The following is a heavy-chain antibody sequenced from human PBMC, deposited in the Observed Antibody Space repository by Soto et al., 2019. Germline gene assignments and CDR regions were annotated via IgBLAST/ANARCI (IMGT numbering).Heavy chain of an antibody. V-gene: IGHV4-4*07. CDR2: ICATGTS. CDR1: GASMSGFY. Sequence: SETLSLTCTVSGASMSGFYWRWIRKSAGKGLEWIGRICATGTSDYNPSLKSRVMMSVDTSKKQFYLKLRSVTAADTAVYYCVLDGTKPLRDWLVSWGQRLLVSVSS. J-gene: IGHJ5*01. D-gene: IGHD1-1*01. CDR3: VLDGTKPLRDWLVS.